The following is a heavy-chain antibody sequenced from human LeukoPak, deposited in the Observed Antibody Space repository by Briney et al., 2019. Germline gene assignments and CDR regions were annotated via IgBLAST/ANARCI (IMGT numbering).Heavy chain of an antibody. J-gene: IGHJ4*02. CDR1: GFTFSTYW. Sequence: GGALRLSCAASGFTFSTYWMSWVRQAPGKGREWGVHISADGRGKDYVECVKGRFTISGDTSKESLRRQMSSCRDEESAVYYCVSWETGVTIRENSWRQGTLVIVSS. D-gene: IGHD3-10*01. CDR3: VSWETGVTIRENS. V-gene: IGHV3-7*01. CDR2: ISADGRGK.